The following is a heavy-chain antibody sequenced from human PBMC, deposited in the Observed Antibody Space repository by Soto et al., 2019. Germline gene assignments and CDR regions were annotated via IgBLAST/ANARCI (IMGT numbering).Heavy chain of an antibody. D-gene: IGHD2-21*01. Sequence: QVQLVQSGAEVKKPGSSVKVSCKASGGSFTNYIFTWVRQAPGQGLEWMGRIIPVLGVEYYAQKFQGRVTITDDKSTNTAYMALSSLRSEDTAVYYCAISPYPGSATASYYGMDVWGLGTTVTVSS. CDR1: GGSFTNYI. V-gene: IGHV1-69*02. J-gene: IGHJ6*02. CDR2: IIPVLGVE. CDR3: AISPYPGSATASYYGMDV.